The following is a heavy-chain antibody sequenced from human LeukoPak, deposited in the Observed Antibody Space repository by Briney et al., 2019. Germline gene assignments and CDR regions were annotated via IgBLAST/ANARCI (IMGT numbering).Heavy chain of an antibody. Sequence: GGSLRLSCAASGFTFSSYAMSWVRQAPGKGLEWVSVISNSGSSTYYVHSVKGRFTISRDNPKDTLYLQMNSLRAEDTAVYYCAKAKAGYSFDYWGQGTLVTVSS. V-gene: IGHV3-23*01. CDR2: ISNSGSST. CDR1: GFTFSSYA. CDR3: AKAKAGYSFDY. D-gene: IGHD1-1*01. J-gene: IGHJ4*02.